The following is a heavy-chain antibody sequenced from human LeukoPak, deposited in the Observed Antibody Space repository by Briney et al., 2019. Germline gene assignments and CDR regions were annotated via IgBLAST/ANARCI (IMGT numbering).Heavy chain of an antibody. J-gene: IGHJ5*02. CDR2: IFPGTSEV. V-gene: IGHV5-51*01. CDR3: ARHTGRPQAGWFDP. Sequence: GESLKISCKDSGYTFSIYWVGWVRQMPGKGLEYMRIIFPGTSEVRYGPAFQGQVTISADRSISTAYLQWTSLKASDTAMYYCARHTGRPQAGWFDPWGQGTLVTVSS. D-gene: IGHD3-10*01. CDR1: GYTFSIYW.